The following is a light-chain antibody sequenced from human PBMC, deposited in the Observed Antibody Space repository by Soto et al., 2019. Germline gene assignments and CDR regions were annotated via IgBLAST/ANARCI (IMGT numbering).Light chain of an antibody. Sequence: EIVMTQSPATLSVSPGERATLTCRASQSVRSNLAWYQLKPGQAPRLLIIGASTRATAIPARFSGSGSGTEFTLTISSLQSEDFAVYYCQQYQDWPPLTFGGGTKLEIK. CDR1: QSVRSN. V-gene: IGKV3-15*01. CDR2: GAS. J-gene: IGKJ4*01. CDR3: QQYQDWPPLT.